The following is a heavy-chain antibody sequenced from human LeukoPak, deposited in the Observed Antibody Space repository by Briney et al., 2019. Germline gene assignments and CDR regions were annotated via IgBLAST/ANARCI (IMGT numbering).Heavy chain of an antibody. CDR3: ARLEGGSYSPIAY. Sequence: GASVKGSCKASGYTFTGYYMHWGRQAPGQGLGWMGWIDPNTGGTNYARMLLGRVTLTRDTCISTAYMELSRLTSDDTAVYSCARLEGGSYSPIAYWGQGPLVTVSS. D-gene: IGHD1-26*01. CDR1: GYTFTGYY. CDR2: IDPNTGGT. J-gene: IGHJ4*02. V-gene: IGHV1-2*02.